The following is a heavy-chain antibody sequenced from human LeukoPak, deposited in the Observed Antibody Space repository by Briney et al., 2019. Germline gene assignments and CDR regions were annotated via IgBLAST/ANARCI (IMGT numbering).Heavy chain of an antibody. J-gene: IGHJ6*02. Sequence: ASVKVSCKASGYTFTGYYMHWVRQAPGQGLEWMGWINPNSGGTNYAQKFQVRVTLTRDTSISTAYMELRRLRSDDTAVYYCARATPASSGWSYYYYGMDVWGQGNTVTVSS. CDR1: GYTFTGYY. V-gene: IGHV1-2*02. CDR2: INPNSGGT. CDR3: ARATPASSGWSYYYYGMDV. D-gene: IGHD6-19*01.